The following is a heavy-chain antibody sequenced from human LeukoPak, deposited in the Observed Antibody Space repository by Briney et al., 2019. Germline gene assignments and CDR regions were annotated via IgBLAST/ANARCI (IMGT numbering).Heavy chain of an antibody. D-gene: IGHD1-26*01. CDR2: MNPNSGNT. Sequence: ASVEVSCTPSQHTFTISDINWVRQATGLGPEWMGWMNPNSGNTGYAQKLQGRVTMTMNSSISTAYMELTSLTSEDTAVYYCARSTMGARRRYDYWGQGTLVTVSS. CDR3: ARSTMGARRRYDY. J-gene: IGHJ4*02. V-gene: IGHV1-8*01. CDR1: QHTFTISD.